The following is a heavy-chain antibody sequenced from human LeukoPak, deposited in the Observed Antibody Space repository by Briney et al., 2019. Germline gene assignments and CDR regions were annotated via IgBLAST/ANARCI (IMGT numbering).Heavy chain of an antibody. Sequence: GGSLRLSCAASGFTFSSYGMHWVRQAPGKGLEWVAFIRYDGSNKYYADSVKGRFTISRDNSKNTLYLQMNSLRAEDTAVYYCAKDLRVDVVATMEDWGQGTLVTVSS. CDR1: GFTFSSYG. CDR2: IRYDGSNK. V-gene: IGHV3-30*02. CDR3: AKDLRVDVVATMED. J-gene: IGHJ4*02. D-gene: IGHD5-12*01.